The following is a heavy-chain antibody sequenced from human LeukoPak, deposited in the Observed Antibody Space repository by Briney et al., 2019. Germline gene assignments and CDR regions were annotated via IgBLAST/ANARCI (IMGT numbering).Heavy chain of an antibody. CDR2: ISWNSGNI. J-gene: IGHJ5*01. D-gene: IGHD6-19*01. V-gene: IGHV3-9*01. Sequence: GGSLRLSCAASGFTFDDYGMHWVRQPPGKGLEWVSGISWNSGNIGYADSVKGRFTISRDNAKNSLYLQMDILKPEDTAFYYCAKVDGYNSGWYDSWGQGTLVTVSS. CDR1: GFTFDDYG. CDR3: AKVDGYNSGWYDS.